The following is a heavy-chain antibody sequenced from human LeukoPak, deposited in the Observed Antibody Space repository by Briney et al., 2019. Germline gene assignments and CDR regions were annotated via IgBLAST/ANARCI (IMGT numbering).Heavy chain of an antibody. D-gene: IGHD2-15*01. CDR2: IYYSGST. V-gene: IGHV4-30-4*01. Sequence: NPSETLSLTCTVSGGSISSGDYYWSWIRQPPGKGLEWIGYIYYSGSTYYNPSLKSRVTISVDTSKNQFSLKLSSVTAADTAVYYCAGALAQGYCSGGSCSDDRYYFDYWGQGTLVTVSS. J-gene: IGHJ4*02. CDR1: GGSISSGDYY. CDR3: AGALAQGYCSGGSCSDDRYYFDY.